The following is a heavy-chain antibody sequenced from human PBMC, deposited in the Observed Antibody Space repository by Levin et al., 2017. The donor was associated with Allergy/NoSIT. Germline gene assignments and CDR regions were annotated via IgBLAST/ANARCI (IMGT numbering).Heavy chain of an antibody. CDR1: GFTFSSYW. Sequence: LSLTCAASGFTFSSYWMSWVRQAPGKGLEWVANIKQDGSEKYYVDSVKGRFTISRDNAKNSLYLQMNSLRAEDTAVYYCARGKYYYDSSGYYYFDYWGQGTLVTVSS. V-gene: IGHV3-7*04. J-gene: IGHJ4*02. CDR2: IKQDGSEK. CDR3: ARGKYYYDSSGYYYFDY. D-gene: IGHD3-22*01.